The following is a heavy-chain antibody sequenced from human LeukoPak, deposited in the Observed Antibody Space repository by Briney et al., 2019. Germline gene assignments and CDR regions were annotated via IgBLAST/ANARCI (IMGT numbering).Heavy chain of an antibody. J-gene: IGHJ4*02. CDR2: IYYSGYT. D-gene: IGHD3-16*02. V-gene: IGHV4-39*07. Sequence: PSETLSLTCTVSGGSISSSSYYWGWIRQPPGKGLEWIGSIYYSGYTYYNPSLESRVTISVDTSKNQFSLKLSSVTAADTAVYYCARANYYDYVWGSYRYPRVFDYWGRGTLVTVSS. CDR1: GGSISSSSYY. CDR3: ARANYYDYVWGSYRYPRVFDY.